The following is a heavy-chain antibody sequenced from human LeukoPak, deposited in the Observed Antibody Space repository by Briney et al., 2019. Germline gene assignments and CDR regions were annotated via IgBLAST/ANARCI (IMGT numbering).Heavy chain of an antibody. Sequence: SETLSLTCTVSGGSISGHYWSWIRQPAGKGLEWIGRISNSGSTNYNSSLKSRVTMSVDTSQNQCSLKLSSVTAADTAVYYCARLYYDRSGYRLDSWGQGTLVTVSS. CDR2: ISNSGST. J-gene: IGHJ4*02. D-gene: IGHD3-22*01. V-gene: IGHV4-4*07. CDR1: GGSISGHY. CDR3: ARLYYDRSGYRLDS.